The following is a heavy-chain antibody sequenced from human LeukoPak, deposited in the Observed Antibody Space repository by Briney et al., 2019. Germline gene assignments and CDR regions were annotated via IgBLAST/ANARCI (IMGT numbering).Heavy chain of an antibody. V-gene: IGHV1-2*02. D-gene: IGHD1-26*01. CDR1: GYTFTGYY. J-gene: IGHJ1*01. CDR2: LNPNSGGT. Sequence: GASVKVSCKASGYTFTGYYLHWVRQAPGQGLDWMGWLNPNSGGTTYAQNFKGRVTMTWDTSISTAYMELSRLRSDDTAVYYCAREWELLRKYLYHWGQGTLVTVSS. CDR3: AREWELLRKYLYH.